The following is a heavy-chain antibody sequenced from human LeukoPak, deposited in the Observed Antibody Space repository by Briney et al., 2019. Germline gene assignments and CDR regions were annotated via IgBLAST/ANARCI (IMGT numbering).Heavy chain of an antibody. V-gene: IGHV4-38-2*02. D-gene: IGHD3-10*01. CDR2: IYYSGST. Sequence: SETLSLTCTVSGYSISSGYYWGWIRQPPGKGLEWIGSIYYSGSTYYNPSLKSRVTISVDTSKNQFSLKLSSVTAADTAVYYCARAPPIPGSGSYIYYFDYWGQGTLVTVSS. CDR3: ARAPPIPGSGSYIYYFDY. CDR1: GYSISSGYY. J-gene: IGHJ4*02.